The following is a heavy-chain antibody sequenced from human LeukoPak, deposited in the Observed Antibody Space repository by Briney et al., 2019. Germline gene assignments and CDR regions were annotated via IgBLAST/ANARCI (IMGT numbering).Heavy chain of an antibody. CDR3: ARSSSDSSPLAD. D-gene: IGHD6-13*01. J-gene: IGHJ6*02. V-gene: IGHV5-51*01. CDR1: ENSFVNHW. CDR2: IYPGDSDT. Sequence: GESLKISCKGSENSFVNHWIAWVRQMPGKGLEWMGIIYPGDSDTRYSPSFQGKVTISAAKSINTVYLQWSSLKASDTAIYYCARSSSDSSPLADWGQGTTVTVSS.